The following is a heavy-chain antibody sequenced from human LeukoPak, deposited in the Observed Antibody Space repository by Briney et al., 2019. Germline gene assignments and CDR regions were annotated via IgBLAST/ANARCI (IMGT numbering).Heavy chain of an antibody. CDR3: ASLRRNSDSSGYFYYYYY. Sequence: GGSLRLSCAASGFSFSIYSFNWVRQAPGKGLEWVSSVNTVSSYIYYADSVKGRFTISRDNAKNSVYLQMDSLRAEDTAVYYCASLRRNSDSSGYFYYYYYWGQGTLVTVSS. V-gene: IGHV3-21*01. CDR2: VNTVSSYI. CDR1: GFSFSIYS. J-gene: IGHJ4*02. D-gene: IGHD3-22*01.